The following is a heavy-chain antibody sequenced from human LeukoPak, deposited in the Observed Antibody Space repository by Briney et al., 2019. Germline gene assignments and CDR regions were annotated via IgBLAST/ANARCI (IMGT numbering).Heavy chain of an antibody. D-gene: IGHD5-12*01. V-gene: IGHV1-69*05. Sequence: EASVKVSCKASGGTFSSYAISWVRQAPGQGLEWMGGIIPIFGTANYAQKFQGRVTITTDESTSTAYMELSSLRSEDTAVYYCARDGGGWLRLGLEDYGMDVWGQGTTVTVSS. CDR3: ARDGGGWLRLGLEDYGMDV. CDR2: IIPIFGTA. CDR1: GGTFSSYA. J-gene: IGHJ6*02.